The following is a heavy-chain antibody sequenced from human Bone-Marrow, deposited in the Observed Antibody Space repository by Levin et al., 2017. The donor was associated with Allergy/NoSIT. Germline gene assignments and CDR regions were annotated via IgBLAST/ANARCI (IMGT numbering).Heavy chain of an antibody. Sequence: GSGPTLVKPTQTLTLTCTFSGFSFRSSEVGVGWIRQPPGKALEWLALIYWDDNKRYSPSLKSRLIITRDTSKNQVVLTMTNMDPVDTATYYCARSSCDLFTGRVREYYFDYWGQGTLVTVSS. CDR1: GFSFRSSEVG. J-gene: IGHJ4*02. CDR2: IYWDDNK. D-gene: IGHD3-9*01. V-gene: IGHV2-5*02. CDR3: ARSSCDLFTGRVREYYFDY.